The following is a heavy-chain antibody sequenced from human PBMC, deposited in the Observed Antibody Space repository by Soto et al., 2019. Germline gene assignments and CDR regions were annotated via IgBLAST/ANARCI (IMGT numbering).Heavy chain of an antibody. Sequence: PVGSLRLSCAASGFPFSYYGMHWVRQAPGKGLEWVAVIWYDGTSKYSADSLRGRFTISRDNSKNTLYLQMNSLRAEDTAVYYCARGGSGTYHSYFDYWGQGALVTVSS. CDR1: GFPFSYYG. V-gene: IGHV3-33*01. CDR3: ARGGSGTYHSYFDY. J-gene: IGHJ4*02. CDR2: IWYDGTSK. D-gene: IGHD1-26*01.